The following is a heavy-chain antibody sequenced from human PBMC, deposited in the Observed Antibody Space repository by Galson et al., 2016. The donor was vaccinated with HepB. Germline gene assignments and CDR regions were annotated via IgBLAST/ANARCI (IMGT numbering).Heavy chain of an antibody. Sequence: SLRLSCATSGFIFSSYNMEWVRQAPGKGLERVAIIWYDGINKYYAESVKGRFTISRDNSNNTLYLQMSSLSAEDMAVYYCARSEISSTGSYFDYWGQGTLVTVSS. D-gene: IGHD6-6*01. CDR3: ARSEISSTGSYFDY. CDR1: GFIFSSYN. V-gene: IGHV3-33*08. J-gene: IGHJ4*02. CDR2: IWYDGINK.